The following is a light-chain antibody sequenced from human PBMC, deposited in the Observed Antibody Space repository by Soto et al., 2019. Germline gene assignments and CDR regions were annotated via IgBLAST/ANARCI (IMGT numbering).Light chain of an antibody. CDR1: SSDVGGYDY. Sequence: QSALTQPRSVSGSPRQSVTISGTGTSSDVGGYDYVSWYQQHPGKAPKLMIYDVSRRPSGVPERVSGSKSGNTASLTVSGLRADYEAEYDCGSYVGSYNWVFGGGTKLTLL. J-gene: IGLJ3*02. V-gene: IGLV2-11*01. CDR3: GSYVGSYNWV. CDR2: DVS.